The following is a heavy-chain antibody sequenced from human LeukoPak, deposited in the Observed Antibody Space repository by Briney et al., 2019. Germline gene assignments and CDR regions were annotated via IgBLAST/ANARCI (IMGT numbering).Heavy chain of an antibody. V-gene: IGHV3-13*01. Sequence: GGSLRLSCAASRFTFIDYDMHWVRQVIGKGLEWVSAIGIRGDTHYSGSVKGRFTISRENAESSLYLQMNSLRAEDTAVYYCARGGIQVSGIDEFDYWGQGTLVTVSS. D-gene: IGHD6-19*01. CDR3: ARGGIQVSGIDEFDY. J-gene: IGHJ4*02. CDR1: RFTFIDYD. CDR2: IGIRGDT.